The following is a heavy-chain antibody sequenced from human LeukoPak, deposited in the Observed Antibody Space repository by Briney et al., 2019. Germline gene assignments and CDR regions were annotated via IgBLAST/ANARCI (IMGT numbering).Heavy chain of an antibody. Sequence: SETLSLTCTVSGGPISSYYWTWIRQPPGKGLEWIGYMYFGGRTNYNPSLKSRATISIDTSKKQFSLKLQSVTAADTAVYYCARIPGDRPDDWGQGTLVTVS. D-gene: IGHD7-27*01. CDR3: ARIPGDRPDD. J-gene: IGHJ4*02. CDR2: MYFGGRT. CDR1: GGPISSYY. V-gene: IGHV4-59*01.